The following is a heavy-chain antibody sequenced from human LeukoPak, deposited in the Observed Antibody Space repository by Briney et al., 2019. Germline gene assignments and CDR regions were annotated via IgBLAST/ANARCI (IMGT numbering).Heavy chain of an antibody. J-gene: IGHJ5*02. CDR1: GFTFDDYA. D-gene: IGHD6-13*01. Sequence: PGGSLRLSCAASGFTFDDYAMHWVRHAPGKGLEWVSGISWNSGSIGYADSVKGRFTISRDNAKNSLYLQMNSLRAEDMALYYCAKGQSSSWDWFDPWGQGTLVTVSS. CDR2: ISWNSGSI. V-gene: IGHV3-9*03. CDR3: AKGQSSSWDWFDP.